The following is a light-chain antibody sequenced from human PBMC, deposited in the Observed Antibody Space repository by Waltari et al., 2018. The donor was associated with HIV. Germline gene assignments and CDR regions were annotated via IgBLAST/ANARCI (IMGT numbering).Light chain of an antibody. Sequence: EILMTQSPATLSVSPGERATLSCRASQSVNSNLAWYQQTPGQTPRLLIYGTSTRATDIPSRFSDSGSGTEFTLTISSLQSEDFAVYYCHHYNNWRETFGQGTKVEIK. CDR1: QSVNSN. CDR2: GTS. V-gene: IGKV3-15*01. CDR3: HHYNNWRET. J-gene: IGKJ1*01.